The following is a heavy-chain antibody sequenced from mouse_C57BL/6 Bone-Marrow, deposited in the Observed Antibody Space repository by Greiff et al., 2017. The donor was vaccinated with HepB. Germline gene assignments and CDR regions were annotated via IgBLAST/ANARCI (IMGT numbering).Heavy chain of an antibody. CDR1: GFTFSSYA. Sequence: DVMLVESGGGLVKPGGSLKLSCAASGFTFSSYAMSWVRQTPEKRLEWVATISDGGSYTYYPDNVKGRFTISRDNAKNNLYLQMSHLKSEDTAMYYCARDKRGYDVDYYAMDYWGQGTSVTVSS. D-gene: IGHD2-2*01. V-gene: IGHV5-4*01. J-gene: IGHJ4*01. CDR2: ISDGGSYT. CDR3: ARDKRGYDVDYYAMDY.